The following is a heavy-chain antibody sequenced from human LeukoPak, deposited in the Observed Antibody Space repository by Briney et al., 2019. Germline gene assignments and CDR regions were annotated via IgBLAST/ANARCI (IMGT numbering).Heavy chain of an antibody. CDR1: GYPFASYG. V-gene: IGHV1-18*01. D-gene: IGHD2-2*01. CDR2: ISAYKGNT. Sequence: ASVKVSCKASGYPFASYGISWVRQAPGQGLEWMGWISAYKGNTNYAQKFQGRVTMTTDTSTSTVYMELSSLRSEDTAVYYCARYQPALYYYGMDVWGQGTTVTVSS. CDR3: ARYQPALYYYGMDV. J-gene: IGHJ6*02.